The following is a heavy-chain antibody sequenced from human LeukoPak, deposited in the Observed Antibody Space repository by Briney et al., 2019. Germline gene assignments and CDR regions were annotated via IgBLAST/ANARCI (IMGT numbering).Heavy chain of an antibody. D-gene: IGHD6-13*01. V-gene: IGHV4-59*01. J-gene: IGHJ6*02. CDR1: GGSISSYY. CDR2: IYYSGST. CDR3: ARVSPVAAADGMDV. Sequence: SETLSLTCTGSGGSISSYYWSWIRQPPGKGLEWIGYIYYSGSTNYNPSLKSRVTISVDTSKNQFSLKLSSVTAADTAVYYCARVSPVAAADGMDVWGQGTTVTVSS.